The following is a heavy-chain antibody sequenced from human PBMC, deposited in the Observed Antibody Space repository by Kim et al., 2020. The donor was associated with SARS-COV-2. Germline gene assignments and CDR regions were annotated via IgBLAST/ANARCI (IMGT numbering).Heavy chain of an antibody. V-gene: IGHV3-21*01. J-gene: IGHJ4*02. CDR1: GFTFSFYR. Sequence: GGSLRLSCATSGFTFSFYRINWVRQAPGKGLEWVSSISSTSSYTDYADSVRGRFTISRDNAKNSLYLQMNSLRAEDTAVYYCARLGSGSYGGFDYWGQGTLVTVSS. CDR3: ARLGSGSYGGFDY. CDR2: ISSTSSYT. D-gene: IGHD3-10*01.